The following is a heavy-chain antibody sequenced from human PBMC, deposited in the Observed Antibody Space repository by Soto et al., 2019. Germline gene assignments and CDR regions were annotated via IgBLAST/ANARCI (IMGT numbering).Heavy chain of an antibody. D-gene: IGHD2-2*01. CDR1: GYTFTSYD. Sequence: QVQLVQSGAEVKKPGASVKVSCKASGYTFTSYDINWVRQATGQGLEWMGWMNPNSGNTGYAQKFQGRVTMTRNTSISTAYMELSSLRSDDTPVYYCARVCISTSGYENYCDGMDVWGQGTTVTLSS. CDR2: MNPNSGNT. CDR3: ARVCISTSGYENYCDGMDV. V-gene: IGHV1-8*01. J-gene: IGHJ6*01.